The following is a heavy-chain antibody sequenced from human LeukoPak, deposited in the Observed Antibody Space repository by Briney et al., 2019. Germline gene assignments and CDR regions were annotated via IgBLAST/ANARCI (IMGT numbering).Heavy chain of an antibody. J-gene: IGHJ4*02. D-gene: IGHD2-2*01. CDR3: ATYDQLLAFDN. CDR2: MYTSGST. Sequence: SERLSLTCAVPGGSMRSYYCTWIRQSAGKGLDRIGRMYTSGSTNYNPSLKSRVTMSIDTSKKQFSLKLNSVTAADTAVYYCATYDQLLAFDNWGQGSQVTVSS. CDR1: GGSMRSYY. V-gene: IGHV4-4*07.